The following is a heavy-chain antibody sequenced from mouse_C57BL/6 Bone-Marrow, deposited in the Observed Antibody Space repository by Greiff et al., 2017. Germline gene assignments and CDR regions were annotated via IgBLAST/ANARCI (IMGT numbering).Heavy chain of an antibody. CDR1: GYTFTSYD. CDR2: IYPRDGRT. D-gene: IGHD1-1*01. J-gene: IGHJ3*01. Sequence: QVQLQQSGPELVKPGASVKLSCKASGYTFTSYDINWVKQRPGQGLEWIGWIYPRDGRTKYNEKFKGKATLTVDTSSSTAYMELHSLTSEDSAVYFCARAFITTSWFAYWGQGTLVTVSA. CDR3: ARAFITTSWFAY. V-gene: IGHV1-85*01.